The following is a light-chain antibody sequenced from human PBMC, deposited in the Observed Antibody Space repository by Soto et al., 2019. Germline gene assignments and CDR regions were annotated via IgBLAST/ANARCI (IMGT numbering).Light chain of an antibody. CDR2: EVS. CDR3: CSYAGSFYV. CDR1: SSDVGSYNL. V-gene: IGLV2-23*02. Sequence: DRKAPASVACGSGRSRNISCTGTSSDVGSYNLVSWYQQHPGKAPKLMIYEVSKRPSGVSNRFSGSKSGNTASLTISGLQAEDEADYYCCSYAGSFYVFGTGTKVTVL. J-gene: IGLJ1*01.